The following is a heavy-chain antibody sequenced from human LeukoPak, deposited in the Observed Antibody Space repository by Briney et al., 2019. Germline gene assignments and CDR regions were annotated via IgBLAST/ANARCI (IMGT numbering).Heavy chain of an antibody. V-gene: IGHV4-61*02. D-gene: IGHD5-24*01. Sequence: PSETLSLTCTVSGGSISSGSYYWSWIRRPAGKGLEWIRRIYTSGSTNYNPSLKSRVTISVDTSKNQFSLKLGSVTAADTAVYYCARADGYYYYGMDVWGQGTTVTVSS. CDR2: IYTSGST. J-gene: IGHJ6*02. CDR3: ARADGYYYYGMDV. CDR1: GGSISSGSYY.